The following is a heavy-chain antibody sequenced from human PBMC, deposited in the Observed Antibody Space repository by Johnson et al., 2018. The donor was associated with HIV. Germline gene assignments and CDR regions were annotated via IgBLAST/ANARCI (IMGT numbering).Heavy chain of an antibody. CDR3: AKVSGYYDSLSAGWAFDI. J-gene: IGHJ3*02. Sequence: QVQLVESGGGVVQPGRSLRLSCAASGFTFSRYAMHWVCQAPGKGLAWVAVISYDGSNKYYADSATGRFTISRDKSKNTLYLQMNSLRAEDTAVYYCAKVSGYYDSLSAGWAFDIWGQGTMVTVSS. CDR2: ISYDGSNK. CDR1: GFTFSRYA. V-gene: IGHV3-30-3*01. D-gene: IGHD3-22*01.